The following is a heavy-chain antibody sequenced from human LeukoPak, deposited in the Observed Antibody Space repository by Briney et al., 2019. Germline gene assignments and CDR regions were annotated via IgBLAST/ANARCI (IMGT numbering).Heavy chain of an antibody. CDR3: ARGESGYTYGSDY. CDR2: IYYSGST. D-gene: IGHD5-18*01. Sequence: SETLSLTCTVSGGSISSSSYYWSWIRQPPGKGLEWIGYIYYSGSTNYNPSLKSRVTMSVDTSKNQFSLKLSSVTAADTAMYYCARGESGYTYGSDYWGQGTLVTVSS. V-gene: IGHV4-61*01. J-gene: IGHJ4*02. CDR1: GGSISSSSYY.